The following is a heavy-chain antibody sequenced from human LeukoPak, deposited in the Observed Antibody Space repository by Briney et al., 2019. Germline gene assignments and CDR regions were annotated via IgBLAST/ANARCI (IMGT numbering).Heavy chain of an antibody. CDR2: FDPEDGET. Sequence: ASVKVSCKVSGYTLTELSMHWVRQAPGKGLEWMGGFDPEDGETIYAQKFQGRVTMTEDTSTDTAYMELSSLRSEDTAVYYCATSGQWELGNAFDIWGQGTMVTVSS. V-gene: IGHV1-24*01. CDR3: ATSGQWELGNAFDI. J-gene: IGHJ3*02. CDR1: GYTLTELS. D-gene: IGHD1-26*01.